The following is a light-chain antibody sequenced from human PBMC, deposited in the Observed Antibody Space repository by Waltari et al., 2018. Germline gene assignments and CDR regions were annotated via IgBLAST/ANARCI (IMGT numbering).Light chain of an antibody. CDR2: RND. CDR1: SSNIGYNV. Sequence: QSVLTQSPSASGTPGQRVTISCSGSSSNIGYNVVTWYQQLPGKAPKLLLYRNDQRPLGVPDRFSASKSGTSASLAISGLQAEDEADYYCATWDDRMNGHWVFGGGTKVTVL. J-gene: IGLJ3*02. CDR3: ATWDDRMNGHWV. V-gene: IGLV1-44*01.